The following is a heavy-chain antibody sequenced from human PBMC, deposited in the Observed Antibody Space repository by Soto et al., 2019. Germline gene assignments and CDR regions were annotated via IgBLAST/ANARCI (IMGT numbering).Heavy chain of an antibody. D-gene: IGHD2-2*01. CDR1: GDSIKHYY. CDR3: AKYRRTEEEGFTLDS. Sequence: PSETLSLTCTVSGDSIKHYYCILIRRPPVKRLEWIVYIYYTGSTTYNPSLESRVTMSVDTSKNQFSLKLGSVNAANTAVYYCAKYRRTEEEGFTLDSWGRGTLVTVSS. CDR2: IYYTGST. V-gene: IGHV4-59*01. J-gene: IGHJ4*02.